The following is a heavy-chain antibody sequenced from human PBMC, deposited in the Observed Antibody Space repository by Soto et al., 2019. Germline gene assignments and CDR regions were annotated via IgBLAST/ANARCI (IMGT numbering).Heavy chain of an antibody. CDR1: GGSISSYY. CDR2: IYYSGST. J-gene: IGHJ3*02. Sequence: SETLSLTCTVSGGSISSYYWGWIRQPPGKGLEWIGSIYYSGSTYYNPSLKSRVTISVDTSKNQFSLKLSSVTAADTAVYYCARHAVYGYDSRGYYLAAAFDIWGQGTMVTVS. CDR3: ARHAVYGYDSRGYYLAAAFDI. D-gene: IGHD3-22*01. V-gene: IGHV4-39*01.